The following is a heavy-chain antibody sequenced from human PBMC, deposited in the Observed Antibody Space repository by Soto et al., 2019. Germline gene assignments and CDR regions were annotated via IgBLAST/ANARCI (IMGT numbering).Heavy chain of an antibody. D-gene: IGHD2-2*01. CDR1: GYTFTGYD. CDR3: ARGSVTRVNVVVPAAPEYYYYYMDV. CDR2: MNPNSGNT. J-gene: IGHJ6*03. V-gene: IGHV1-8*01. Sequence: QVQLVQSGAEVKKPGASVKVSCKASGYTFTGYDINWVRQATGQGLECMGWMNPNSGNTSYAQKFQGRVTMTRNSSISTAYKELSSLRSEDTAVYYWARGSVTRVNVVVPAAPEYYYYYMDVWGRGTTVTVSS.